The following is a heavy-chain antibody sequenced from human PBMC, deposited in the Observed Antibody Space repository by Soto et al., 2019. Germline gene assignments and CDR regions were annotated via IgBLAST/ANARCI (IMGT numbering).Heavy chain of an antibody. J-gene: IGHJ4*02. Sequence: EVRLVESGGGLVKPGGSLRLSCAASGFTFTNHNMNWVRQAPGKGLEWVSSISSSSSFRNYADSVKGRFSISRDNDKNLVYLQMDSLRAEDTAVYYCARDPPLSVLVVVATDDFWGQGTLVTVSS. CDR3: ARDPPLSVLVVVATDDF. V-gene: IGHV3-21*02. CDR2: ISSSSSFR. CDR1: GFTFTNHN. D-gene: IGHD2-21*01.